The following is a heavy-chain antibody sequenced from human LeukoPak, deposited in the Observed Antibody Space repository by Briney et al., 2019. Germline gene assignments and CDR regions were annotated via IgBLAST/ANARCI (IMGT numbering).Heavy chain of an antibody. CDR2: IYYSGRT. CDR1: GGSISSSSYY. D-gene: IGHD3-3*01. V-gene: IGHV4-39*07. CDR3: ARAGSVFGVVDY. Sequence: SETLYLTCTVSGGSISSSSYYWGWIRQPPGKGLEWIGSIYYSGRTYYNPSINSRATTSVDPTKNQFSLKLSSVTAADTAVYYWARAGSVFGVVDYWGEGTLVTVSS. J-gene: IGHJ4*02.